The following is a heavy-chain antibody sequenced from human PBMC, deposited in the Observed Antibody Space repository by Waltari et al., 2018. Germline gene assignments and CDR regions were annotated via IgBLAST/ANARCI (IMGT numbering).Heavy chain of an antibody. CDR3: ARCGEYGSGSYRFLTLPEAWGMINN. J-gene: IGHJ4*02. CDR2: IYYSGST. V-gene: IGHV4-39*01. Sequence: QLQLQESGPGLVKPSETLSLTCTVSGGSISSSSYYWGWIRQPPGKGLEWIGSIYYSGSTYYNPSRKSRVTISVDTSKNQFSLKLSSVTAADTAVYYCARCGEYGSGSYRFLTLPEAWGMINNWGQGTLVTVSS. CDR1: GGSISSSSYY. D-gene: IGHD3-10*01.